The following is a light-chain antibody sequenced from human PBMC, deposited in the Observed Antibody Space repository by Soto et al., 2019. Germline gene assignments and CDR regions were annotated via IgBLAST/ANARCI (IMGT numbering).Light chain of an antibody. CDR3: QQYDNLPRT. J-gene: IGKJ1*01. CDR1: QDISNY. CDR2: DAS. V-gene: IGKV1-33*01. Sequence: DIQMTQSPSSLSASVGDRVTITCQASQDISNYLNWYQQKPGKAPKLLIYDASNLETGVPSRFSGSGSGTAFTFTISSLQPEDIATYYCQQYDNLPRTFGQGTKVEIK.